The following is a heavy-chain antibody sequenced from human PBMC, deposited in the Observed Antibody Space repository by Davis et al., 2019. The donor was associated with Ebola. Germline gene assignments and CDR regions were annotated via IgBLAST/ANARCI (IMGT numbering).Heavy chain of an antibody. Sequence: GESLKISCAASGFTVSSNCMTWVRQAPGKGLEWVSVIYSGGNTYYADSVKGRFTISRDNSKNTLYLQMNSLRAEDTAVYYCAKDRGMLWGQGTLVTVSS. CDR1: GFTVSSNC. J-gene: IGHJ4*02. V-gene: IGHV3-53*05. CDR2: IYSGGNT. D-gene: IGHD2-8*01. CDR3: AKDRGML.